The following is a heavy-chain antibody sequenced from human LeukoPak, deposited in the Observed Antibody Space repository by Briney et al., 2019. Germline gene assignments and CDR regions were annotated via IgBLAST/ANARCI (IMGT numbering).Heavy chain of an antibody. CDR3: ARDIGQGSSWLYDY. Sequence: GASVKVSCKASGYTFTGYYMHWVRQAPGQGPEWMGWINPKSGGTNYAQKFQGRVTMTRDTSITTAYMELSSLRSADTALYYCARDIGQGSSWLYDYWGQGTLVTVSS. D-gene: IGHD6-13*01. CDR2: INPKSGGT. CDR1: GYTFTGYY. V-gene: IGHV1-2*02. J-gene: IGHJ4*02.